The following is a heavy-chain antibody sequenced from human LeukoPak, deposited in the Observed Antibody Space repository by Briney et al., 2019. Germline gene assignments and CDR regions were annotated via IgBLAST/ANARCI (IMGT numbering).Heavy chain of an antibody. J-gene: IGHJ3*02. CDR2: ISSSGSTI. V-gene: IGHV3-48*03. CDR1: GFAFSSYE. Sequence: SGGSLRLSCAASGFAFSSYEMNWVRQAPGKGLEWVSYISSSGSTIYYADSVKGRFTISRDNAKNSLYLQMNSLRAEDTAVYYCARSYVVVTAIDAFDIWGQGTMVTVPS. CDR3: ARSYVVVTAIDAFDI. D-gene: IGHD2-21*02.